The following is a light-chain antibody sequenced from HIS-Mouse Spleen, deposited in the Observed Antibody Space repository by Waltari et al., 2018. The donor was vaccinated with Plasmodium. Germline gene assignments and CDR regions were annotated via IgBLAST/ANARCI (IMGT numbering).Light chain of an antibody. V-gene: IGLV3-10*01. CDR3: YSTDSSGNHRV. CDR1: ALPKKY. J-gene: IGLJ3*02. CDR2: EDS. Sequence: SYELTQPPSVSVSPGQTARITCSGDALPKKYAYWYQQKSGQAPVLVLYEDSKRPSGIPEGFSGASSGTMATVTISGAQVEDEADYYCYSTDSSGNHRVVGGGTKLTVL.